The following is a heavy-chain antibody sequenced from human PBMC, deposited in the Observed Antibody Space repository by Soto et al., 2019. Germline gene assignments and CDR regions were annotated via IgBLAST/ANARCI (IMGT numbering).Heavy chain of an antibody. J-gene: IGHJ4*02. CDR2: ISGSGGST. D-gene: IGHD6-19*01. CDR3: ETAGSGWPCFDY. Sequence: GGSLRLSCAASGFTFSSYAMSWVRQAPGKGLEWVSAISGSGGSTYYADSVKGRFTISRDNSKNTLYLQMNSLRAEDTAVYYSETAGSGWPCFDYWGQGTLVTVSS. V-gene: IGHV3-23*01. CDR1: GFTFSSYA.